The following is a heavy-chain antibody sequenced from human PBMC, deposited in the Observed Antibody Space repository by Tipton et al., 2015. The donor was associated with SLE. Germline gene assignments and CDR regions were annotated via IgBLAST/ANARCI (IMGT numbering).Heavy chain of an antibody. Sequence: LRLSCAVSGYSISSGYYWGWIRQPPGKGLEWIGSIYHSGSTYYNPSLKSRVTISVDTSKNQFSLKLSSVTAADTAVYYCARGATEDAFDIWGQGTMVTVSS. V-gene: IGHV4-38-2*01. CDR2: IYHSGST. CDR1: GYSISSGYY. J-gene: IGHJ3*02. CDR3: ARGATEDAFDI.